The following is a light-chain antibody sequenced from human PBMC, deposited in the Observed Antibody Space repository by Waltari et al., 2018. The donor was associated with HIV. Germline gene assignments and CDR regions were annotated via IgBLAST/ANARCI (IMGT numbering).Light chain of an antibody. CDR1: LSVNTW. V-gene: IGKV1-5*03. Sequence: ILIPLSPSTLSDFLGHSVRITCRASLSVNTWLAWYQQKPGRPPKLLIYKSSILQVGVPTRFSGSGSGTKFTLTITSLQPDDFATYYCQQYDSDPSFGQGTRL. CDR2: KSS. J-gene: IGKJ5*01. CDR3: QQYDSDPS.